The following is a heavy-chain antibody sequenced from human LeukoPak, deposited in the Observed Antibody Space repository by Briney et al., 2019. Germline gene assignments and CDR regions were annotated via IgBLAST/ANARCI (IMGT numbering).Heavy chain of an antibody. CDR3: ARVYSSGWYESDY. CDR2: INHSGST. J-gene: IGHJ4*02. Sequence: SETPSLTCAVYGGSFSGYYWSWIRQPPGKGLDWIGEINHSGSTNYNPSLKSRVTISVDTSKNQFSLKLSSVTAADTAVYYCARVYSSGWYESDYWGQGTLVTVSS. CDR1: GGSFSGYY. V-gene: IGHV4-34*01. D-gene: IGHD6-19*01.